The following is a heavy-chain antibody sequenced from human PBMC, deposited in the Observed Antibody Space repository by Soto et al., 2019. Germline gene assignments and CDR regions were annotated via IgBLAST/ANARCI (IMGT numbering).Heavy chain of an antibody. V-gene: IGHV4-39*01. CDR3: ARHRRDYDILTGYSGWFDP. CDR2: IYYSGST. D-gene: IGHD3-9*01. CDR1: GGSISSSSYY. J-gene: IGHJ5*02. Sequence: ASETLSLTCTVSGGSISSSSYYWGWIRQPPGKGLEWIGSIYYSGSTYYNPSLKSRVTISVDTSKNQFSLKLSSVTAADTAVYYCARHRRDYDILTGYSGWFDPWGQGTLVTVSS.